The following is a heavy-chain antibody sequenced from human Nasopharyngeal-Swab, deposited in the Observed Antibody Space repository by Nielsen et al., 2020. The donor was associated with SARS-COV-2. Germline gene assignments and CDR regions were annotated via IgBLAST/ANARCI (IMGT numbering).Heavy chain of an antibody. V-gene: IGHV1-8*01. CDR1: GYTFTSYD. CDR3: ARGPPCTNGVCYRYYMDV. D-gene: IGHD2-8*01. CDR2: MNPNSGNT. Sequence: ASVKVSCKASGYTFTSYDINWVRQATRQGLEWMGWMNPNSGNTGYAPKFQGRVTMTRNTSISTAYMELSSLRSEDTAVYYCARGPPCTNGVCYRYYMDVWGKGTTVTVSS. J-gene: IGHJ6*03.